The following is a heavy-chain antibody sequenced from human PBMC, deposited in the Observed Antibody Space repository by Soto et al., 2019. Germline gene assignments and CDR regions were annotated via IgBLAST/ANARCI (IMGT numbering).Heavy chain of an antibody. J-gene: IGHJ6*03. Sequence: QVQLVQSGAEVKKPGSSVKVSCKASGGTFSSYTISWVRQAPGQGLEWLGRIIPILGIAHYAQKFQGRVTITADNSTSTAYMALSGLRSEDTAVYYCASDRAADYGDYGVDDDYYRDVWGKGPTVTVSS. V-gene: IGHV1-69*02. CDR3: ASDRAADYGDYGVDDDYYRDV. CDR2: IIPILGIA. D-gene: IGHD4-17*01. CDR1: GGTFSSYT.